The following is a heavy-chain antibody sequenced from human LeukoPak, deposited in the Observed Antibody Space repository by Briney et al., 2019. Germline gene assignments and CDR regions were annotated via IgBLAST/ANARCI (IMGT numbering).Heavy chain of an antibody. CDR3: ARGAVVASKYAFDI. V-gene: IGHV3-74*01. D-gene: IGHD3-22*01. CDR1: GFTFSSYW. Sequence: GGSLRLSCAASGFTFSSYWMHWVRQAPGKGLVWVSRINSDGSSTSYADSVQGRFTISRDNAKNTLYLQMNSLRAEDTAVYYCARGAVVASKYAFDIWGQGTMVTVSS. CDR2: INSDGSST. J-gene: IGHJ3*02.